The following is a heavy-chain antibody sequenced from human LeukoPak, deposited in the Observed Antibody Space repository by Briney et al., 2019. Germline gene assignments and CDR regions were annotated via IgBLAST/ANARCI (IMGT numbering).Heavy chain of an antibody. Sequence: GGALRPSCAASGFTLCSYALSWGRPAPGKGGGWVSAISGSGGSTYCADSVKGRFTISRDNSKNTLYLQMNSLRAEDTAVYYCAKDFDYYDSSGVYFDYWGQGTLVTVSS. CDR1: GFTLCSYA. CDR3: AKDFDYYDSSGVYFDY. CDR2: ISGSGGST. V-gene: IGHV3-23*01. D-gene: IGHD3-22*01. J-gene: IGHJ4*02.